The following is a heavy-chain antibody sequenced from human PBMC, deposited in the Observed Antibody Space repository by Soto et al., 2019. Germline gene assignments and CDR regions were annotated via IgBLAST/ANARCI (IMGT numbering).Heavy chain of an antibody. V-gene: IGHV4-59*01. D-gene: IGHD3-22*01. CDR1: GGSISSYY. J-gene: IGHJ4*02. CDR3: ARASIYYDSSGYYPGLDY. Sequence: ASETLSLTCTVSGGSISSYYWSWIRQPPGKGLEWIGYIYYSGSTNYNPSLKSRVTISVDTSKNQFSLKLSSVTAADTAVYYCARASIYYDSSGYYPGLDYWGQGTLVTVSS. CDR2: IYYSGST.